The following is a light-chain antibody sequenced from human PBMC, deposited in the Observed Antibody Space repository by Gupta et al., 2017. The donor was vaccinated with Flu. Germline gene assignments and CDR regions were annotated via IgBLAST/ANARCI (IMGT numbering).Light chain of an antibody. V-gene: IGKV3-20*01. CDR1: QSVSSSY. Sequence: EIVLTQSPGTLSLSPGERATLSCRASQSVSSSYLAWYQQKPGQAPRLLVYGASSRATGIPDRFSGSGSGTDFPLTISSLEPEDFAVYYCQQFDNSRWTFGQGTRVEI. J-gene: IGKJ1*01. CDR3: QQFDNSRWT. CDR2: GAS.